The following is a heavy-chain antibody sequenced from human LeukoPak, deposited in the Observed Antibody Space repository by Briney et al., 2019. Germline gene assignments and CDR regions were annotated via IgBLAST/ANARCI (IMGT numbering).Heavy chain of an antibody. CDR2: ISAYNGNT. J-gene: IGHJ4*02. D-gene: IGHD4-17*01. Sequence: GASVKVSCKASGYTFTSYGISWVRQAPGQGLEWMGWISAYNGNTNYAQKLQGRVTMTTDTSTSTAYMELRSLRSDDTAVYYCARDDSRDGDYAINDYWGQGTLVTVSS. CDR1: GYTFTSYG. V-gene: IGHV1-18*01. CDR3: ARDDSRDGDYAINDY.